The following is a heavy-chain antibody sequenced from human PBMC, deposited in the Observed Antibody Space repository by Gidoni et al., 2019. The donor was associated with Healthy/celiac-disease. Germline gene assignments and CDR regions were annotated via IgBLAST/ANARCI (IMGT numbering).Heavy chain of an antibody. J-gene: IGHJ4*02. CDR3: ARPRNYYGSGSYFDY. CDR1: GFSFTSDA. D-gene: IGHD3-10*01. Sequence: VQLLESGGGFVQPGGSLRLSCAAPGFSFTSDAMSWVRQAPGKGLEWVSAISGSGDSTYYADSVKGRFTISRNNTKNTLYLKMNSLRAEETAVYYCARPRNYYGSGSYFDYWGKGTLVTVSS. V-gene: IGHV3-23*01. CDR2: ISGSGDST.